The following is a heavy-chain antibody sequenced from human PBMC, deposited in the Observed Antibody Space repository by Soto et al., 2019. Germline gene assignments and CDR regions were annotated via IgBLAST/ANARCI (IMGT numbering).Heavy chain of an antibody. CDR1: GYTFTSYA. D-gene: IGHD5-12*01. Sequence: SVKVSCKASGYTFTSYAMHWVRQAPGQRLEWMGWINAGNGNTKYSQKFQGRVTITRDTSASTAYMELSSLRSEDTAVYYCARERGYSGYDYAFDIWGQGTMVTVS. CDR2: INAGNGNT. V-gene: IGHV1-3*01. J-gene: IGHJ3*02. CDR3: ARERGYSGYDYAFDI.